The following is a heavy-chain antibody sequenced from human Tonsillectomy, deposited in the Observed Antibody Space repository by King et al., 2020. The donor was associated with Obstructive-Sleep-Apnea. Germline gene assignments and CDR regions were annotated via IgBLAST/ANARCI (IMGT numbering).Heavy chain of an antibody. CDR2: ISSSSSYI. D-gene: IGHD2-15*01. V-gene: IGHV3-21*01. CDR1: GFTFSSHT. CDR3: ARATGYCSGGRCYRFGLDV. Sequence: QLVQSGGGLVKPGGSLRLSCAASGFTFSSHTMNWVRQAPGKGLEWVSSISSSSSYIYYADSVRGRFTISRDNAKNSLYLQMNSLRAEDTAVYYCARATGYCSGGRCYRFGLDVWGQGTTVTVSS. J-gene: IGHJ6*02.